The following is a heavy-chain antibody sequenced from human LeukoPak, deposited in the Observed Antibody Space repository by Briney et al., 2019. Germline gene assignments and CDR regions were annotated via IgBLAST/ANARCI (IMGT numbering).Heavy chain of an antibody. V-gene: IGHV1-24*01. CDR3: ATVVIAPAGLPYYYYAMDV. CDR2: LDPEDGET. Sequence: EASVKVSCKVSGYIVTELSIHWVRQTPGKGLEWMGSLDPEDGETIYAQKFQGRVTMTEDTSTDTAYMELSSLRSEDTAIYYCATVVIAPAGLPYYYYAMDVWGQGTTVTVSS. D-gene: IGHD6-13*01. CDR1: GYIVTELS. J-gene: IGHJ6*02.